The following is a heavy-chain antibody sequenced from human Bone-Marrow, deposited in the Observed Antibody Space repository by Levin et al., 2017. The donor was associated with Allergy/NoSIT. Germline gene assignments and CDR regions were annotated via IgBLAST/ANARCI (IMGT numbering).Heavy chain of an antibody. J-gene: IGHJ5*02. CDR2: ISGHNDDT. CDR1: NNTFSNFG. CDR3: ARDRRSVAGTGWFDP. Sequence: GASVKVSCKASNNTFSNFGVSWLRQAPGQGPQWMGWISGHNDDTEYAQTFQGRVTLTRDTSTRTTYMELRGLRSDDTAVYYCARDRRSVAGTGWFDPWGQGTLVTVSS. D-gene: IGHD6-19*01. V-gene: IGHV1-18*01.